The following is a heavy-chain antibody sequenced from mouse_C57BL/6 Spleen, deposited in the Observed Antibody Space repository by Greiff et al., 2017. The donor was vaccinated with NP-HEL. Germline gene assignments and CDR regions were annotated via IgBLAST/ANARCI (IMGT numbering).Heavy chain of an antibody. J-gene: IGHJ4*01. CDR1: GYSFTSGYY. D-gene: IGHD2-4*01. V-gene: IGHV3-6*01. CDR3: AGPVYDDDTGYYAMDY. Sequence: EVQLQESGPGLVKPSQSVSLTCSVTGYSFTSGYYWYLIRQLPGNKLEWMGIIPYDGSNNYNPSFKNRISITRDTVKNQFFLTLNSVTTEDTATYDCAGPVYDDDTGYYAMDYWGQGTSVTVSS. CDR2: IPYDGSN.